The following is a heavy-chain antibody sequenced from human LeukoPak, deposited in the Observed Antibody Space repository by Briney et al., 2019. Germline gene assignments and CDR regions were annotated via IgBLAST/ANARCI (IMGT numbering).Heavy chain of an antibody. V-gene: IGHV1-2*02. J-gene: IGHJ4*02. Sequence: ASVKVSCKASGYTFTGYYMHWVRQAPGQGLEWMGWINPNSGGTNYAQKFQGRVTMTRDTSINTAYMELSSLRSEDTAVYYCARVAYNLYWGQGTLVTVSS. CDR2: INPNSGGT. D-gene: IGHD1-14*01. CDR3: ARVAYNLY. CDR1: GYTFTGYY.